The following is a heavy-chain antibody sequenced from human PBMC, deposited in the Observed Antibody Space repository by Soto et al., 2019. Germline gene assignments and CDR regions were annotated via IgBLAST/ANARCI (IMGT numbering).Heavy chain of an antibody. CDR2: INPSGGST. Sequence: ASVKVSCKASGYTFTSYYMQWVRQAPGQGLEWMGIINPSGGSTSYAQKFQGRVTMTRDTSTSTVYMELSSLRSEDTAVYYCARDHGGSYLNYGMDVWGQGTTVTVYS. CDR1: GYTFTSYY. CDR3: ARDHGGSYLNYGMDV. V-gene: IGHV1-46*01. D-gene: IGHD1-26*01. J-gene: IGHJ6*02.